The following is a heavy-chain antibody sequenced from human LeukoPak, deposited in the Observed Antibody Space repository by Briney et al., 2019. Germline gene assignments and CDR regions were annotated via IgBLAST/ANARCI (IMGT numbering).Heavy chain of an antibody. V-gene: IGHV4-59*01. CDR2: IYYSGST. D-gene: IGHD2-15*01. Sequence: SETLSLTCTVSGGSISSYYWSWLRQPPGKGLEWIGYIYYSGSTNYNPSLKSRVTISVDTSKNQFSLKLSSVTAADTAVYYCARTPTAYYFDYWGQGTLVTVSS. CDR1: GGSISSYY. CDR3: ARTPTAYYFDY. J-gene: IGHJ4*02.